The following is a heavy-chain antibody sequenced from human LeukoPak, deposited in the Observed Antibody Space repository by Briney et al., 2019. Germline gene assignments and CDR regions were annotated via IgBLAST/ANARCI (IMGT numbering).Heavy chain of an antibody. J-gene: IGHJ4*02. CDR1: GGSISSSSAY. CDR2: IYYSKNT. Sequence: SETLSLTCTVSGGSISSSSAYWAWIRHPPGKGLECTGSIYYSKNTYYNPSLKSRVTISADTSKNQFSLTLGSVSATDTAVYYCVSPRGFSYGYFDYWGQGTLVTVSS. CDR3: VSPRGFSYGYFDY. V-gene: IGHV4-39*01. D-gene: IGHD5-18*01.